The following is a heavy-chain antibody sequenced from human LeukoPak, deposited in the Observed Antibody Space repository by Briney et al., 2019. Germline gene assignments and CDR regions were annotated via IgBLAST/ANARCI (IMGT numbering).Heavy chain of an antibody. D-gene: IGHD6-19*01. V-gene: IGHV3-30-3*01. Sequence: PGRSLRLSCADSGCTFSSYAMHWVRQAPGKGLEWVAVISYDGSNKYYADSVKGRFTISRDNSKNTLYLQMNSLRAEDTAVYYCARAWSSGWYGLDYWGQGTLVTVSS. CDR3: ARAWSSGWYGLDY. J-gene: IGHJ4*02. CDR2: ISYDGSNK. CDR1: GCTFSSYA.